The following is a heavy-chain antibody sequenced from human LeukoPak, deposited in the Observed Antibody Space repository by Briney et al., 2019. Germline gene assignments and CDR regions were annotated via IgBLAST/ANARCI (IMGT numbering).Heavy chain of an antibody. Sequence: GASVTVSCKASGHTFTSYGISWVRQAPGQGLEWMGWISAYNGNTNYAQKLQGRVTMTTDTSTSTAYMELRSLRSDDTAVYYCARGAGYSSGWYSDDLMGYWGQGTLVTVSS. D-gene: IGHD6-19*01. V-gene: IGHV1-18*01. J-gene: IGHJ4*02. CDR3: ARGAGYSSGWYSDDLMGY. CDR1: GHTFTSYG. CDR2: ISAYNGNT.